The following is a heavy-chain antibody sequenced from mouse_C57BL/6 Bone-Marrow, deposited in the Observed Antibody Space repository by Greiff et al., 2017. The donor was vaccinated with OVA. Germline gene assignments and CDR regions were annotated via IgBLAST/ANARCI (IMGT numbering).Heavy chain of an antibody. CDR1: GYTFTSYW. J-gene: IGHJ1*03. CDR3: ARLITTVVATSYWYFDV. D-gene: IGHD1-1*01. Sequence: QVQLQQPGAELVRPGTSVKLSCKASGYTFTSYWMHWVKQRPGQGLEWIGVIDPSDSYTNYNQKCKGKATVTVDTSSSTAYMQLSSLTSEDSAVYVCARLITTVVATSYWYFDVWGTGTTVTVSS. V-gene: IGHV1-59*01. CDR2: IDPSDSYT.